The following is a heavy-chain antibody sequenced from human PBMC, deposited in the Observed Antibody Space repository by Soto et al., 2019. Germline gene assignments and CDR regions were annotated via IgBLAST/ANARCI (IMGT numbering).Heavy chain of an antibody. D-gene: IGHD6-19*01. J-gene: IGHJ4*02. V-gene: IGHV3-23*01. CDR1: GFTFSSYA. CDR3: AKDSGYSSGWNDY. CDR2: ISGSGGST. Sequence: EVQLLESGGGLVQPGGSLRLSCAASGFTFSSYAMSWVRQAPGKGLEWVSVISGSGGSTYYADSVKGRFTISRDNSKNTLYLQMNSLRAEDTAVYYCAKDSGYSSGWNDYWGQGTPVTVSS.